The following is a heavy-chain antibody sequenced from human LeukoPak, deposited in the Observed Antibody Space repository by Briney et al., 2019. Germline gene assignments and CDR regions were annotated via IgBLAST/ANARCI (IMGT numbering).Heavy chain of an antibody. CDR2: ISGSGGST. CDR3: AKGEYSYLFSGIDP. V-gene: IGHV3-23*01. Sequence: GGSLRLSCAASGFTFSSYAMSWVRQAPGKGLEWVSAISGSGGSTYYADSVKGRFTISRDNSKNTLYLQMNSLRAEDTAVYYRAKGEYSYLFSGIDPWGQGTLVTVSS. D-gene: IGHD5-18*01. J-gene: IGHJ5*02. CDR1: GFTFSSYA.